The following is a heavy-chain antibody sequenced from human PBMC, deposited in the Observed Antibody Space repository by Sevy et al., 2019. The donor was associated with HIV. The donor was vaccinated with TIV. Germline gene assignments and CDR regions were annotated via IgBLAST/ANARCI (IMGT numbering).Heavy chain of an antibody. CDR2: IYYSGTT. J-gene: IGHJ4*02. Sequence: SETLSLTCSVSGGSMIGFYWSWIWQPPGKGLEWIGYIYYSGTTNYNPSLKSRVTISVDTSKNQFSLKLISVTAADTAVYYCVRDRGSYNSGQYYFDYWGQGSLVTVSS. D-gene: IGHD6-19*01. V-gene: IGHV4-59*01. CDR1: GGSMIGFY. CDR3: VRDRGSYNSGQYYFDY.